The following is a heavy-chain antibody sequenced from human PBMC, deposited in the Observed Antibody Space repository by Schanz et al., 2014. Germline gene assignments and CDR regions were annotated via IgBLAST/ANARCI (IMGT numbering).Heavy chain of an antibody. V-gene: IGHV3-33*06. CDR1: GFTFSSYG. Sequence: QVQLVESGGGVVQPGRSPRLSCAASGFTFSSYGMHWVRQAPGKGLEWVAVIWYDGNNKFYADSVKGRFIISRDNSKNTLFLQMNSLRVEDTAIYYCAKIWKAHHLTGRPGWSDGMDVWGQGTTV. D-gene: IGHD3-3*01. J-gene: IGHJ6*02. CDR3: AKIWKAHHLTGRPGWSDGMDV. CDR2: IWYDGNNK.